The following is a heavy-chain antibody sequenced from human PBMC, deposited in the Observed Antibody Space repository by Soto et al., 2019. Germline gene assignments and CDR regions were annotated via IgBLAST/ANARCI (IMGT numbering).Heavy chain of an antibody. CDR3: ARQGLSSGWYYGWFDP. CDR2: IDPSDSYT. D-gene: IGHD6-19*01. Sequence: RESLKISCKGSGYSFTSYWISWVRQMPGKGLEWMGRIDPSDSYTNYSPSFQGHVTISADKSISTAYLQWSSLKASDTAMYYCARQGLSSGWYYGWFDPWGQGTLVAVSS. J-gene: IGHJ5*02. CDR1: GYSFTSYW. V-gene: IGHV5-10-1*01.